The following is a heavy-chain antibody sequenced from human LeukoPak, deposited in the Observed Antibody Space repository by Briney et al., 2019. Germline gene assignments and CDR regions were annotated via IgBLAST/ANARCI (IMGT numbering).Heavy chain of an antibody. V-gene: IGHV3-30*03. CDR1: GFTFTGYG. J-gene: IGHJ5*02. CDR3: ARGGGYDLNGFDP. D-gene: IGHD5-12*01. Sequence: GGSLRLSCVASGFTFTGYGIHWVRQAPGKGLEWVAVISYDGSNKYYADSVKGRFTISRDNSKNTLYLQMNSLRAEDTAVYYCARGGGYDLNGFDPWGQGTLVTVSS. CDR2: ISYDGSNK.